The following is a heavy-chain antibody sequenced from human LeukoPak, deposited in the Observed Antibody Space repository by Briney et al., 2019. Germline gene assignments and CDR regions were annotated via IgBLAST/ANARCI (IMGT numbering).Heavy chain of an antibody. CDR2: INPNSGGT. CDR1: GYTFTGYY. V-gene: IGHV1-2*02. J-gene: IGHJ4*02. CDR3: ARGVYYYDSSGFGSGGY. D-gene: IGHD3-22*01. Sequence: ASVKVSCKASGYTFTGYYMHWVRQAPGQGLEWMGWINPNSGGTNYAQKFQGRVTMTRDTSISTAYMELSRLRSDDTAVYYCARGVYYYDSSGFGSGGYWGQGTLVTVSS.